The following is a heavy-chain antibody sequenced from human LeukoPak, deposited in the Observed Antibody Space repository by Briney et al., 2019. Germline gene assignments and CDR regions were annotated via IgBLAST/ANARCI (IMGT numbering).Heavy chain of an antibody. CDR1: GGSISSSSYS. D-gene: IGHD5-12*01. Sequence: SETLSLTCTVSGGSISSSSYSWGWIRQPPGKGLEWIGSVSYSGSINYDPSLKNRVTISVDTSKNQFSLKLSSVTAADTAVYYCWAIVTTIKLDFWGQGTLVTVSS. CDR2: VSYSGSI. CDR3: WAIVTTIKLDF. J-gene: IGHJ4*02. V-gene: IGHV4-39*01.